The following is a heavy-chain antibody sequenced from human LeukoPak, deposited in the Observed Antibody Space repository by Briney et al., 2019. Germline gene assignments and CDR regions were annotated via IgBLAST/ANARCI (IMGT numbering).Heavy chain of an antibody. CDR2: MNPHSGGT. J-gene: IGHJ3*02. Sequence: ASVKVSCKASGYTFSGYHLQWIRQAPGQGPEWMGWMNPHSGGTKFAQKFEGRVTMTMDTSISTVYMELRRLRYDDTAVYYCARETGTNREDGFDIWGRGTMVTVSS. CDR3: ARETGTNREDGFDI. V-gene: IGHV1-2*02. CDR1: GYTFSGYH. D-gene: IGHD1-7*01.